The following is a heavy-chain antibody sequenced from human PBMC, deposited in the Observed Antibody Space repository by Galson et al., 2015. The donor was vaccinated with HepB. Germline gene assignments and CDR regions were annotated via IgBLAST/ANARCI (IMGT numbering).Heavy chain of an antibody. CDR3: TRDRNWFDP. CDR1: GGSTSTYY. J-gene: IGHJ5*02. Sequence: LSLTYAVSGGSTSTYYWSWIRQPPGKGLEWIAYINYSGTTNYNPSLKSRVTISVDTSKDQISLKLSTVTAADTAVYYCTRDRNWFDPWGQGTLVTVSS. V-gene: IGHV4-59*01. CDR2: INYSGTT.